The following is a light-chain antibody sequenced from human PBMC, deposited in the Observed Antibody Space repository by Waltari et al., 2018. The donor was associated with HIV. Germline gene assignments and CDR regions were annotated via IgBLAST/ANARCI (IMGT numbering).Light chain of an antibody. V-gene: IGLV2-23*02. CDR1: SSAVGRYNV. CDR3: CSYAGRSTHV. CDR2: EVT. Sequence: QSALTQPASVSGSPGQSITISCTGTSSAVGRYNVVSWYQQHPGKAPKLMIYEVTKRPSGVSNRFSGSKSGNTASLTISGLQAEDEADYYCCSYAGRSTHVFGTGTKVTVL. J-gene: IGLJ1*01.